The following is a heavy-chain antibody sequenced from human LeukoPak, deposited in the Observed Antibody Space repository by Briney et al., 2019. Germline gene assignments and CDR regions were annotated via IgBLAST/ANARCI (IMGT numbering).Heavy chain of an antibody. CDR2: IHYDGSNE. CDR1: GFTFSTYA. Sequence: PGGSLRLSCAASGFTFSTYAMHWVRQAPGKGLVWVSFIHYDGSNENYADSVKGRFTISRDNSKNTLYLQMNSLRAEDTSVYYCVKDRSGTYYFDYWGQGTLVTVSS. CDR3: VKDRSGTYYFDY. V-gene: IGHV3-30*02. J-gene: IGHJ4*02. D-gene: IGHD1-26*01.